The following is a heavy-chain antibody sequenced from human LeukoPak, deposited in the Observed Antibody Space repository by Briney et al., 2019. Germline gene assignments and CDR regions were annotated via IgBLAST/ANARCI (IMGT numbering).Heavy chain of an antibody. D-gene: IGHD2-15*01. J-gene: IGHJ4*02. Sequence: GGSLRLSCAASGSTFSSYGMHWVRQAPGKGLEWVAFIRCDGSNKYYADSVKGRFTISRDNSKNTLNLQMNSLRAEDTAVYSCAKAGGGSCYDYWGQGTLVTVSS. CDR1: GSTFSSYG. V-gene: IGHV3-30*02. CDR2: IRCDGSNK. CDR3: AKAGGGSCYDY.